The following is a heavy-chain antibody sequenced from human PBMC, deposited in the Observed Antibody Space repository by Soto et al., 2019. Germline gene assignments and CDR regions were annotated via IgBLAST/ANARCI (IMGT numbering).Heavy chain of an antibody. CDR1: GGSFSGYY. CDR3: ARRAAAAGNWFDP. Sequence: PSETLSLTCAVYGGSFSGYYWSWIRQPPGKGLEWIGEINHSGSTNDNPSLKRRVTISVDTSKNQFSLKLSSVTAADTAVYYCARRAAAAGNWFDPWGQGTLVTVSS. CDR2: INHSGST. V-gene: IGHV4-34*01. D-gene: IGHD6-13*01. J-gene: IGHJ5*02.